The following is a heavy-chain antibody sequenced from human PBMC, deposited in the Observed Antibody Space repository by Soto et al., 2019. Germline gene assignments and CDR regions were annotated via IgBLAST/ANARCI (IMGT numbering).Heavy chain of an antibody. J-gene: IGHJ6*04. CDR1: GFTFSAYG. D-gene: IGHD5-12*01. CDR2: VSNDGFKK. V-gene: IGHV3-30-3*01. Sequence: QVQLEESGGGVVQPGMSLRLSCAASGFTFSAYGMHWVRQAPGKGLEWVAFVSNDGFKKEYAESVKGRMTISRDNSKTPLYMQANSLRAQDTAVYYAARRRVATISYYVMDVWGDGTTVIVSS. CDR3: ARRRVATISYYVMDV.